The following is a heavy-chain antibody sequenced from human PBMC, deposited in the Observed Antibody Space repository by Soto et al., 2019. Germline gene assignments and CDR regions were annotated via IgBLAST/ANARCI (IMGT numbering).Heavy chain of an antibody. V-gene: IGHV3-23*01. CDR2: ISGSGGST. CDR1: GFTFSSYT. CDR3: AKGGAEWLLSHYYGMDV. Sequence: GGSLRLSCAASGFTFSSYTMSWVRQAPGKGLEWVSAISGSGGSTYYADSVKGRFTISRDNSKNTLYLQMNSLRAEDTAVYYWAKGGAEWLLSHYYGMDVWGQGTRVTVSS. J-gene: IGHJ6*02. D-gene: IGHD3-3*01.